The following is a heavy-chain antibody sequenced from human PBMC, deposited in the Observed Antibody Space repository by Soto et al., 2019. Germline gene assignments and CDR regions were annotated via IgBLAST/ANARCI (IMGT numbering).Heavy chain of an antibody. CDR2: IYYSGST. J-gene: IGHJ4*02. CDR3: ARLPYDFWSGYYLGYFDY. D-gene: IGHD3-3*01. Sequence: SETLSLTFTVSGGSISSSSYYWGWIRQPPGKGLEWIGSIYYSGSTYYNPSLKSRVTISVDTSKNQFSLKLSSVTAADTAVYYCARLPYDFWSGYYLGYFDYWGQGSLVTVSS. CDR1: GGSISSSSYY. V-gene: IGHV4-39*01.